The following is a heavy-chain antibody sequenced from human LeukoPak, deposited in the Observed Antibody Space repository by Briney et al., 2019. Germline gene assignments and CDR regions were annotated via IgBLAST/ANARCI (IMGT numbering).Heavy chain of an antibody. Sequence: GRSLRLSCAASGFTFSDYYMSWIRQAPGKGLEWVSYISSSGSTIYYADSVKGRFTISRDNAKNSLYLQMNSLRAEDTAVYYCARVIRYCSGGSCYTLDAFDIWGQGTMVTVSS. CDR1: GFTFSDYY. D-gene: IGHD2-15*01. CDR2: ISSSGSTI. J-gene: IGHJ3*02. CDR3: ARVIRYCSGGSCYTLDAFDI. V-gene: IGHV3-11*04.